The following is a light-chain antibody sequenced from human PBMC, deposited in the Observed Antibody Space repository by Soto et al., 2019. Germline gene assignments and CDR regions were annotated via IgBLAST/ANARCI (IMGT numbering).Light chain of an antibody. CDR3: QAWDSITAV. CDR1: KLGDKF. CDR2: QDN. Sequence: SYELTQPPSVSVSPGQTASITCSGDKLGDKFVCWYQQRPGQSPALVIYQDNKRPSGIPERFSGSNSGNTATLTISGTQAMDEADYYCQAWDSITAVFGGGTKLTVL. J-gene: IGLJ2*01. V-gene: IGLV3-1*01.